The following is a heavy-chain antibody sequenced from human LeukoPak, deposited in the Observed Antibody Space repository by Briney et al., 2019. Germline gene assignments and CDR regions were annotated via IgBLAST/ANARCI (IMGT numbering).Heavy chain of an antibody. CDR1: GGSISSGGYS. Sequence: SETLSLTCAVSGGSISSGGYSWSWIRQPPGEGLEWIGYIYHSGSTYYNPSLKSRVTISVDRSKNQFSLKLSSVTAADTAVYYCARSETKVGWFDPWGQGTLVTASS. D-gene: IGHD4-11*01. CDR2: IYHSGST. J-gene: IGHJ5*02. CDR3: ARSETKVGWFDP. V-gene: IGHV4-30-2*01.